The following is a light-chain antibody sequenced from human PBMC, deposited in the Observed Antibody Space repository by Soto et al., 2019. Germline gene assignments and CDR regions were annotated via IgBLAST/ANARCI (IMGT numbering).Light chain of an antibody. CDR2: SNT. V-gene: IGLV1-40*01. J-gene: IGLJ1*01. CDR1: SSNIGAGFD. Sequence: QAVVTQPPSVSGAPGQTVTISCTGSSSNIGAGFDVHWYQQVPGTAPKLVLYSNTARPSGVPDRFSGSRSGSSGSLAITGRQPEDEADCYCQSYDSGVTGAGVGTGTKLTVL. CDR3: QSYDSGVTGAG.